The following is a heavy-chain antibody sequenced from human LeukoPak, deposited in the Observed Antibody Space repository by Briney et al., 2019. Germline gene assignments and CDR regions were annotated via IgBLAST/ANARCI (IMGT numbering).Heavy chain of an antibody. CDR2: IYYSGST. V-gene: IGHV4-39*01. CDR3: ARSPYYGGYERLFDY. D-gene: IGHD4-17*01. J-gene: IGHJ4*02. CDR1: GGSISSSSYY. Sequence: PSETLSLTCTVSGGSISSSSYYWGWIRQPPGKGLEWIGSIYYSGSTYYNPSLKSLVTISVDTSKNQFSLKLSSVTAADTAVYYCARSPYYGGYERLFDYWGQGTLVTVSS.